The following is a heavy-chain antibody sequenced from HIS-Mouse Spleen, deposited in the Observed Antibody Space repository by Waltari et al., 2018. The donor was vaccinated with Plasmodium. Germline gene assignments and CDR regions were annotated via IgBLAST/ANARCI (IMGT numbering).Heavy chain of an antibody. Sequence: QLQLQESGPGLVKPSETLSLTCTVSGGSISSSSYYWGWIRQPPGKGLEWIGSIYYGGSTSYTPALKSRVTISVDTSKNQFSLRLSSVTAADTAVYYCARRGGSYYYFDYWGQGTLVTVSS. CDR3: ARRGGSYYYFDY. J-gene: IGHJ4*02. V-gene: IGHV4-39*01. CDR1: GGSISSSSYY. D-gene: IGHD1-26*01. CDR2: IYYGGST.